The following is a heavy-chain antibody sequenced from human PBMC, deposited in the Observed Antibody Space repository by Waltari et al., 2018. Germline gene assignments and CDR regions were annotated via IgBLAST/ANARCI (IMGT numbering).Heavy chain of an antibody. CDR3: AQGLAAAGPGSFDY. J-gene: IGHJ4*02. Sequence: QVQLQESGPGLVKPSETLSLTCTVSGGSISSYYWSWIRQPPGKGLEWIGYIYYSGSTNYNPPLKSRVTISVDTSKNQFSLKLSSVTAADTAVYYCAQGLAAAGPGSFDYWGQGTLVTVSS. CDR2: IYYSGST. D-gene: IGHD6-13*01. CDR1: GGSISSYY. V-gene: IGHV4-59*01.